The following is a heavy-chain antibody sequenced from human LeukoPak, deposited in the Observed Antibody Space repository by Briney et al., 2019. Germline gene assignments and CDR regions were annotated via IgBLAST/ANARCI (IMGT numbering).Heavy chain of an antibody. CDR3: ARFGLRLPYGHYANRYMDV. J-gene: IGHJ6*03. D-gene: IGHD4-17*01. CDR2: ISAYNGNT. CDR1: GYTFTSYG. Sequence: ASVKVSCKASGYTFTSYGISWVRQAPGQGLQWMGWISAYNGNTNYAQKLQGRVTMTTDTSTSTAYMELRSLRSDDTAVYYCARFGLRLPYGHYANRYMDVWGIGTTVTVSS. V-gene: IGHV1-18*01.